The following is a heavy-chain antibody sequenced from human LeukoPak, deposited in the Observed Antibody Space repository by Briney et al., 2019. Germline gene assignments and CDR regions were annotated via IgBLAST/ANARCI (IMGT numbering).Heavy chain of an antibody. V-gene: IGHV1-2*02. CDR1: GYTFTGYY. CDR3: ARGVTGDPEYYYYYYYMDV. Sequence: ASVKVSYKASGYTFTGYYMHWVRQAPGQGLEWMGWINPNSGGTNYAQKFQGRVTMTRDTSISTAYMELSRLRSDDTAVYYCARGVTGDPEYYYYYYYMDVWGKGTTVTVSS. D-gene: IGHD2-21*02. CDR2: INPNSGGT. J-gene: IGHJ6*03.